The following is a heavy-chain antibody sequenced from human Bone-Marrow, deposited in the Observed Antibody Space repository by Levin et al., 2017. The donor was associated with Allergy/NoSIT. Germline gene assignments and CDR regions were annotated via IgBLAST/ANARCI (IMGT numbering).Heavy chain of an antibody. J-gene: IGHJ3*02. Sequence: PGGSLRLSCAASGFTFDDYAMHWVRQAPGKGLEWVSGISWNSGSIGYADSVKGRFTISRDNAKNSLYLQMNSLRAEDTALYYCAKDIVEGGLRAFDIWGQGTMVTVSS. D-gene: IGHD2-21*01. CDR2: ISWNSGSI. V-gene: IGHV3-9*01. CDR1: GFTFDDYA. CDR3: AKDIVEGGLRAFDI.